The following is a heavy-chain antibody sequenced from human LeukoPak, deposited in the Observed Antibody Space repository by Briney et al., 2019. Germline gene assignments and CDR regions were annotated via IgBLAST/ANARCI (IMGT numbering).Heavy chain of an antibody. CDR2: ISYDGSNK. J-gene: IGHJ5*02. V-gene: IGHV3-30-3*01. CDR3: AKDANWFDP. Sequence: GGSLRLSCAASGFTFSSYAMHWVRQAPGKGLEWVAVISYDGSNKYYADSVKGRFTISRDNSKNTLYLQMNSLRAEDTAVYYCAKDANWFDPWGQGTLVTVSS. CDR1: GFTFSSYA.